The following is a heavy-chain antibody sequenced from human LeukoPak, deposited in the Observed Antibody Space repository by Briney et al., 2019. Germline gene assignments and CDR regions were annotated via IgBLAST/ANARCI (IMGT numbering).Heavy chain of an antibody. CDR3: ASRIAAPATYSGSSPFDY. D-gene: IGHD6-13*01. J-gene: IGHJ4*02. CDR2: ISIGSSTI. CDR1: GFTFNSYS. Sequence: PGGSLRLSCAASGFTFNSYSMNWVGQAPGKGLEWVSYISIGSSTIYYADSVKGRFTISRDNAKNSLYLQMNSLRAEDTAVYYCASRIAAPATYSGSSPFDYWGQRTLVTVSS. V-gene: IGHV3-48*01.